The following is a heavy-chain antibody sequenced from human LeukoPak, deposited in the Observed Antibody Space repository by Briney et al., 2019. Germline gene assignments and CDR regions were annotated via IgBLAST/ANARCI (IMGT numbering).Heavy chain of an antibody. CDR2: ISGRGDYL. CDR3: ARRSGSYDY. D-gene: IGHD1-26*01. CDR1: GFTPSSYT. V-gene: IGHV3-21*01. J-gene: IGHJ4*02. Sequence: GGSLRLSCEGSGFTPSSYTMNWVRQAPGKGLEWVASISGRGDYLYYADSVQGRFTISRGNAKNSVFLQMNSLRADDTAVYYCARRSGSYDYWGQGTPVIVSS.